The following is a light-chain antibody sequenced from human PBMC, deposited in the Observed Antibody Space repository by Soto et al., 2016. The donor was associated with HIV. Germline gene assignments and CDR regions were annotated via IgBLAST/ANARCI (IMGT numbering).Light chain of an antibody. CDR2: AAS. Sequence: DIQMTQSPSSLSVSVGDRVTITCRASQSISSYLNWYQQKPGKAPKLLIYAASSLQSGVPPRFSGSGSGTDFTLTISSLQPEDSATYYCQHSYHSPFSFGPGTKWISN. CDR1: QSISSY. J-gene: IGKJ3*01. CDR3: QHSYHSPFS. V-gene: IGKV1-39*01.